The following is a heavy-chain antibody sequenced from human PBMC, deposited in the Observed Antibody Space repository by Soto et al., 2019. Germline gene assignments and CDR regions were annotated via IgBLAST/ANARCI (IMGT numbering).Heavy chain of an antibody. V-gene: IGHV4-4*02. D-gene: IGHD6-19*01. J-gene: IGHJ5*02. CDR2: IYHSGST. Sequence: SVTLCLTCAFSGCSISSSNWWSWVRQPPGKGLEWIGEIYHSGSTNYNPSLKSRVTISVDKSKNQFSLKLSSVTAADTAVYYCARSVIAVADTWFDPWGQGTLVTVSS. CDR1: GCSISSSNW. CDR3: ARSVIAVADTWFDP.